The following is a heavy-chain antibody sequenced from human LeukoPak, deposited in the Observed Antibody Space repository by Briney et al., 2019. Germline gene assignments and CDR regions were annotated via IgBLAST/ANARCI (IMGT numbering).Heavy chain of an antibody. J-gene: IGHJ4*02. D-gene: IGHD3-16*01. CDR2: ISWNRGSI. CDR1: GFTFDDYA. Sequence: GRSLRLSCAASGFTFDDYAMHWVRQAPGKGLEWVSGISWNRGSIGYADSVKGRFTISRDNAKNSLYLQMNSLRAEDTALYYCAKDTHLMITFGGVMNYWGQGTLVTVSS. CDR3: AKDTHLMITFGGVMNY. V-gene: IGHV3-9*01.